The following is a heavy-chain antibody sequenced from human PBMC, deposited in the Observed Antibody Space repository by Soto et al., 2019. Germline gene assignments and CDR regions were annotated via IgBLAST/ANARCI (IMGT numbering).Heavy chain of an antibody. D-gene: IGHD2-15*01. CDR1: GYTFTSYG. CDR3: ARDRVGSPPWFDP. V-gene: IGHV1-18*01. J-gene: IGHJ5*02. CDR2: ISAYHGNT. Sequence: ASVKVSCKASGYTFTSYGISWVRQAPGQGLEWMGWISAYHGNTNYAPKLQGRVTMTTDTSTSTAYMERRSLRSDDPAVYYCARDRVGSPPWFDPWGQGTLVTVSS.